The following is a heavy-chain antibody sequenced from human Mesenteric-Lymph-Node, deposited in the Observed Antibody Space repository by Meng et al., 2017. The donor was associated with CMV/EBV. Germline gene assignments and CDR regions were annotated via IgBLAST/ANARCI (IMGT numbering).Heavy chain of an antibody. CDR2: IFYSGTT. J-gene: IGHJ4*02. V-gene: IGHV4-31*02. D-gene: IGHD2-2*01. Sequence: SGGSINSGDYSWSWIRQRPGKGLEWIGYIFYSGTTYYSPSLASRATISLDTSNNQFSLKLSSVTAADTAVYFCARGGGCSSTNCAIDYWGQGTLVTVSS. CDR3: ARGGGCSSTNCAIDY. CDR1: GGSINSGDYS.